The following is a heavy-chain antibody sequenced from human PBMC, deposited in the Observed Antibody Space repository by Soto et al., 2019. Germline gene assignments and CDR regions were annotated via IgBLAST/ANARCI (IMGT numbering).Heavy chain of an antibody. CDR2: IKSKSDGGTT. CDR3: TTDLWRIAVVVGSTGYFNP. J-gene: IGHJ5*02. D-gene: IGHD2-15*01. Sequence: LXLSCGASRFTFSDAWMSWVRQGPWKGLDWVGRIKSKSDGGTTEYAAPVRGRFTISRDDSKNTLYLQMNSLKTEDTAVYYCTTDLWRIAVVVGSTGYFNPWGQGTPVTVSS. CDR1: RFTFSDAW. V-gene: IGHV3-15*01.